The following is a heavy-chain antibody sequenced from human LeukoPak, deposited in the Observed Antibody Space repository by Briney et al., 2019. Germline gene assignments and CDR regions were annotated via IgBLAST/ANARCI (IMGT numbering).Heavy chain of an antibody. Sequence: ASVKVSCKASGYTFTGYYMHWVRQAPGQGLEWMGWINPNSGGTNYAQKFQGRVTMTRDTSISTAYMELSRLRSDDTAVYYCARGFIGVNYYDSSGYYYWGQGTLVTVSS. CDR1: GYTFTGYY. CDR2: INPNSGGT. CDR3: ARGFIGVNYYDSSGYYY. V-gene: IGHV1-2*02. D-gene: IGHD3-22*01. J-gene: IGHJ4*02.